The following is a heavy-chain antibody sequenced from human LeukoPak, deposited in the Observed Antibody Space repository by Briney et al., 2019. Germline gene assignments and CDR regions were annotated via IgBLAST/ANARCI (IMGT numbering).Heavy chain of an antibody. V-gene: IGHV3-48*03. Sequence: AESLTLSCAASGFSFSSYEMNWVRHAPGPGLEWDSSVSSSGSPIFYADSVKGRFDIPRENAQNSLYMQMNSLRGEDKAVYYCARRLRVWVGELTTPNLDYWGEGTLVTVSS. J-gene: IGHJ4*02. CDR3: ARRLRVWVGELTTPNLDY. CDR2: VSSSGSPI. CDR1: GFSFSSYE. D-gene: IGHD3-10*01.